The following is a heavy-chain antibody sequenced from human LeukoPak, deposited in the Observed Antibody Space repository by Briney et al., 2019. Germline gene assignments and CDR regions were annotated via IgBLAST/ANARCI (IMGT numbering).Heavy chain of an antibody. Sequence: PSETLSLTCTVSGGSINNTLFYWGWIRQPPGKGLEWIGTVYYDGINYSSPSLKSRVATSVDTSKNQFSLRLSSVTAADTAVYYCARRSSSWYEWGFDPWGQGTLVTVSS. J-gene: IGHJ5*02. CDR2: VYYDGIN. CDR1: GGSINNTLFY. V-gene: IGHV4-39*07. CDR3: ARRSSSWYEWGFDP. D-gene: IGHD6-13*01.